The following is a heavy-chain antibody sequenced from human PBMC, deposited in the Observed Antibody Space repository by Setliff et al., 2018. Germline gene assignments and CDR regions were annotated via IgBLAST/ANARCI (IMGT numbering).Heavy chain of an antibody. CDR1: GYTFIDYG. V-gene: IGHV7-4-1*02. CDR2: INTHTGNP. D-gene: IGHD5-12*01. J-gene: IGHJ6*03. CDR3: ARASRYGTIKYRGDYYMDV. Sequence: GASVKVSCKASGYTFIDYGMSWVRQAPGQSLEWMGWINTHTGNPTYAQGFTGRFVFSLDTSVSTAYLQISSLKAEDTAVYYCARASRYGTIKYRGDYYMDVWGKGTTVTVSS.